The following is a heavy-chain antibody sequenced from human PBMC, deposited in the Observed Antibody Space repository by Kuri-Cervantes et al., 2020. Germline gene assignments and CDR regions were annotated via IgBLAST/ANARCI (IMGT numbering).Heavy chain of an antibody. D-gene: IGHD6-19*01. CDR3: ARDPAAVAEAFDI. Sequence: GGSLRLSCAASGFTFSSYGMHWVRQAPGKGLEWVAVISYDGSNKYYADSVKGRFTISRDNSKNTLYLQMNSLRAEDAAVYYCARDPAAVAEAFDIWGQGRMVAVSS. CDR1: GFTFSSYG. V-gene: IGHV3-30*03. J-gene: IGHJ3*02. CDR2: ISYDGSNK.